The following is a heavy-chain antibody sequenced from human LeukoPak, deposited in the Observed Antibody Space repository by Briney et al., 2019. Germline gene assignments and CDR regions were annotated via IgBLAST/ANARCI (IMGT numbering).Heavy chain of an antibody. CDR1: GFTFSVYF. V-gene: IGHV3-23*01. Sequence: GGSLRLSCAASGFTFSVYFMGWVRRAPGQGLEWVSTIRTNGAGTHYADSVRGRFTISRDDSKNTLYLQMDSLRAEDTAVYYCARDDYGDSGPLFDYWGQGTLVTVSS. CDR2: IRTNGAGT. CDR3: ARDDYGDSGPLFDY. D-gene: IGHD4-17*01. J-gene: IGHJ4*02.